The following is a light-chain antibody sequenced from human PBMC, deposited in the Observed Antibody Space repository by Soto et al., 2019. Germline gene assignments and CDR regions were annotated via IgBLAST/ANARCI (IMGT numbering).Light chain of an antibody. CDR3: SSFTSINTGL. CDR1: SSDVGGYNY. Sequence: QSVLTQPASVSGSPGQSITISCTGTSSDVGGYNYVSWYQHHPGKAPKLMIYEVSNRPSGVSNRFSGSKSGNTASLTISGLQAEDEADYYCSSFTSINTGLFGGGTKLTVL. CDR2: EVS. J-gene: IGLJ2*01. V-gene: IGLV2-14*01.